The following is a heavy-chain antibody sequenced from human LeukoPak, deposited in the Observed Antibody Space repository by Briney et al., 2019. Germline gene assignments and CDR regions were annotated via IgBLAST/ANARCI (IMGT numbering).Heavy chain of an antibody. V-gene: IGHV1-2*02. CDR3: AKSRDDYKPVDY. CDR2: INPNSGGT. D-gene: IGHD5-24*01. J-gene: IGHJ4*02. CDR1: GYTFTGYY. Sequence: ASVKVSCKASGYTFTGYYMHWVRQAPGQGLEWMGWINPNSGGTNYAQKFQGRVTMTRDTSITTAYMELRSLRSDDTAVYYYAKSRDDYKPVDYWGQGTLVTVSS.